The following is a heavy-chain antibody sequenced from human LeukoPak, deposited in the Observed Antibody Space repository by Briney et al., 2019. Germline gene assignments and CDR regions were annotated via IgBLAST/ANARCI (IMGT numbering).Heavy chain of an antibody. J-gene: IGHJ4*02. Sequence: ASVKVSCKASGYILISYYMHWVRQAPGQGLEWMGIINPSGGSTSYAQKFQGRVTMTRDTSTSTVYMELSSLRSEDTAVYYCARSFIVGATSGYYFKYWDQGTLVTVSS. D-gene: IGHD1-26*01. CDR2: INPSGGST. V-gene: IGHV1-46*01. CDR3: ARSFIVGATSGYYFKY. CDR1: GYILISYY.